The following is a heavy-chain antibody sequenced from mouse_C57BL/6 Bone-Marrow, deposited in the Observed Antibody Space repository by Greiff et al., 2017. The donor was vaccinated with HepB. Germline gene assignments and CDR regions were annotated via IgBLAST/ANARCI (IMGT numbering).Heavy chain of an antibody. V-gene: IGHV5-12*01. CDR1: GFTFSDYY. CDR3: ARHADDYPMDY. Sequence: EVHLVESGGGLVQPGGSLKLSCAASGFTFSDYYMHWVRQTPEKRLEWVAYISNGGGSTYYPDTVKGRYTISRDNAKNTLYLQMSRLKSEDAAVYYCARHADDYPMDYWGQGTSVTVSS. D-gene: IGHD2-4*01. J-gene: IGHJ4*01. CDR2: ISNGGGST.